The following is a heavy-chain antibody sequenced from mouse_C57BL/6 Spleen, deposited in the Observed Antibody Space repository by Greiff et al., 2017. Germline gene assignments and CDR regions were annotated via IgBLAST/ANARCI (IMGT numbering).Heavy chain of an antibody. CDR1: GFTFSSYA. Sequence: EVQLVESGEGLVKPGGSLKLSCAASGFTFSSYAMSWVRQTPEKRLEWVAYISSGGDYIYYADTVKGRFAISRDNARNTLYLQMSSLKSEDTAMYYCTREGDTWFAYWGQGTLVTVSA. D-gene: IGHD2-13*01. CDR2: ISSGGDYI. J-gene: IGHJ3*01. V-gene: IGHV5-9-1*02. CDR3: TREGDTWFAY.